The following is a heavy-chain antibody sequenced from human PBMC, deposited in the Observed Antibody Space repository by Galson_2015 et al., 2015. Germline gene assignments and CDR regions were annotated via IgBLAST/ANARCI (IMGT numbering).Heavy chain of an antibody. Sequence: SLRLSCAASRFTFSSYGMHWVRQAPGKGLEWVATIWYDGSNKYYADSVKGRFTIFRDNSKNTLYLQMNSLRAEDTAVYYCARDSIVASRGCNYFDYWGQATLFTVSS. CDR1: RFTFSSYG. J-gene: IGHJ4*02. D-gene: IGHD5-12*01. V-gene: IGHV3-33*01. CDR3: ARDSIVASRGCNYFDY. CDR2: IWYDGSNK.